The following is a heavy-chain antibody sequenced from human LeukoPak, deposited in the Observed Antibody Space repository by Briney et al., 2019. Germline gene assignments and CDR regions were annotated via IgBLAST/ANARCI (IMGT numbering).Heavy chain of an antibody. CDR1: GYSISSGYY. D-gene: IGHD3-22*01. CDR3: GRGGYYDSSGYYYEDWYFDL. J-gene: IGHJ2*01. V-gene: IGHV4-38-2*02. Sequence: SETLSLTSTVSGYSISSGYYWGWIRQPPGKGLEWIGSIYHSGRTYYNPSLKSRVTIPVDTSQNQFSLKLSSVTAADTAVYYCGRGGYYDSSGYYYEDWYFDLWGRGTLVTVSS. CDR2: IYHSGRT.